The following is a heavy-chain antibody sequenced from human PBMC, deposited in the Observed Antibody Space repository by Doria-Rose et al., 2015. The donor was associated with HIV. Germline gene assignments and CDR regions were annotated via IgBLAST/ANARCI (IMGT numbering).Heavy chain of an antibody. D-gene: IGHD6-13*01. J-gene: IGHJ4*02. CDR3: ARIKSSRWYHKYYFDF. Sequence: QWGPVLVKPTETLTLTCTVSGVSLSSPGMGVSWIRQPPGKALEWLANIFSDDKRSYKTSLKSRLTISRGTSKSQVVLTMTDMDPVDTATYYCARIKSSRWYHKYYFDFWGQGTLVIVSA. CDR2: IFSDDKR. V-gene: IGHV2-26*01. CDR1: GVSLSSPGMG.